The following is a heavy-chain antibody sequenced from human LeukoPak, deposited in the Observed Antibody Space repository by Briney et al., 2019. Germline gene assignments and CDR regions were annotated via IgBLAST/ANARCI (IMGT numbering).Heavy chain of an antibody. D-gene: IGHD6-19*01. J-gene: IGHJ4*02. V-gene: IGHV3-21*01. CDR1: GFTFSSYS. CDR2: ISSSSSYI. Sequence: PGGSLRLSCAASGFTFSSYSMNWVRPAPGRGLAWVSSISSSSSYIYYADSVKGRFTISRDNAKNSLYLQMNSLRAEDTAVYYCARDVRAVAAHFDYWGQGTLVTVSS. CDR3: ARDVRAVAAHFDY.